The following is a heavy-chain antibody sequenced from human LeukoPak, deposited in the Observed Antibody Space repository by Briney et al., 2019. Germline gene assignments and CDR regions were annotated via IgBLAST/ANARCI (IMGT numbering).Heavy chain of an antibody. CDR2: IYPGDSDT. J-gene: IGHJ4*02. V-gene: IGHV5-51*01. Sequence: GESLKISCKGSGYSFTSYWIGWVRQMPGKGLEWMGIIYPGDSDTRYSPSFQGQATISADKSISTAYLQWSSLKASDTAMYYCARGDLYYDSSGAIDYWGQGTLVTVSS. D-gene: IGHD3-22*01. CDR1: GYSFTSYW. CDR3: ARGDLYYDSSGAIDY.